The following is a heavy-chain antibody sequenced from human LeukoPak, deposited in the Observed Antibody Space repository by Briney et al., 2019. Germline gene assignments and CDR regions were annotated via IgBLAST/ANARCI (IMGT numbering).Heavy chain of an antibody. CDR2: ISYDGSSK. CDR3: GFVGATGSHFDY. V-gene: IGHV3-30*04. Sequence: GGSLRLSCAASGFTFSTYAMHWVRQAPGKGLEWVAVISYDGSSKYYADSVKGRFTISRDNSKNTLYLQMNSLRAEDTAVYYCGFVGATGSHFDYWGQGTLVTVSS. J-gene: IGHJ4*02. D-gene: IGHD1-26*01. CDR1: GFTFSTYA.